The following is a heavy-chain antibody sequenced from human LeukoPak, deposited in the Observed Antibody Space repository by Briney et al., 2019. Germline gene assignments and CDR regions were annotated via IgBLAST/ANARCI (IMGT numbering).Heavy chain of an antibody. CDR3: AGDLRTQYRTSLSFDY. CDR2: INHSGST. D-gene: IGHD6-6*01. J-gene: IGHJ4*02. Sequence: SETLSLTCAVYGGSFSGYYWSWIRQPPGKGLEWIGEINHSGSTNYNPSLKSRVTISVDTSKNQFSLQLNSVTPEDTAVYYCAGDLRTQYRTSLSFDYWGQGTLVTVSS. V-gene: IGHV4-34*01. CDR1: GGSFSGYY.